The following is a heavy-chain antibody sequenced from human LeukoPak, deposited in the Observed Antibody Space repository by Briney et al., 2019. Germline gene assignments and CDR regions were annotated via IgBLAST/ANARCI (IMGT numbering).Heavy chain of an antibody. D-gene: IGHD2-15*01. Sequence: GGSLRLSCAASGFTFDTYGMHWVRQAPGKGLEWVAFVRYDDTSKYYADSVKGRFTISRDNSKNTLYLQMNSLRVEDTALYYCAKTHGPYCSGGTCFDHYYYVDVWGKGTTVTVSS. CDR1: GFTFDTYG. CDR3: AKTHGPYCSGGTCFDHYYYVDV. CDR2: VRYDDTSK. V-gene: IGHV3-30*02. J-gene: IGHJ6*03.